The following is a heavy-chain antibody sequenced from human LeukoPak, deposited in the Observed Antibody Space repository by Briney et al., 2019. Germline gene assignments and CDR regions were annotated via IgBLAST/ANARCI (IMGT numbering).Heavy chain of an antibody. CDR1: GFTFSSYA. D-gene: IGHD3-9*01. J-gene: IGHJ4*02. V-gene: IGHV3-23*01. CDR3: AKGLINDWSALED. CDR2: ISGSTGTT. Sequence: GGSLRLSCAASGFTFSSYAMTWVRQTPGKGLEWASAISGSTGTTYYADSVRGRFTISRDNSKNTLYLQMDSLRAEDTAKYYCAKGLINDWSALEDWGQGTLVTVSS.